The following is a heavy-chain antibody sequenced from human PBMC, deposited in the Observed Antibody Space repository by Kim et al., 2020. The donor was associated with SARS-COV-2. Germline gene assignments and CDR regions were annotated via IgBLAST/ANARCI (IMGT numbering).Heavy chain of an antibody. D-gene: IGHD3-3*01. CDR2: VKSKTDGGTT. Sequence: GGSLRLSCAASGFTFSNAWMTWVRQAPGKGLEWVGRVKSKTDGGTTDYAAPMKGRFTISRDDSKDTVYLQMNSLKTEDTAVYYCTTRSFRFVYDYWGQGTLVTVSS. CDR1: GFTFSNAW. J-gene: IGHJ4*02. CDR3: TTRSFRFVYDY. V-gene: IGHV3-15*01.